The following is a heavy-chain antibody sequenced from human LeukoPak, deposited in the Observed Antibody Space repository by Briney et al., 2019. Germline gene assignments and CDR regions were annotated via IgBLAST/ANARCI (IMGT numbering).Heavy chain of an antibody. Sequence: GGSLRHSCLASGFTFSSYAMGWVRQAPGKGLEWVSSISGSGGSTYYADSVKGRFTISRDNSKNTLYLQMNSLRAEDTAVYYCAKDPWYCSSTSCPKDYWGQGTLVTVSS. CDR1: GFTFSSYA. CDR2: ISGSGGST. D-gene: IGHD2-2*01. CDR3: AKDPWYCSSTSCPKDY. V-gene: IGHV3-23*01. J-gene: IGHJ4*02.